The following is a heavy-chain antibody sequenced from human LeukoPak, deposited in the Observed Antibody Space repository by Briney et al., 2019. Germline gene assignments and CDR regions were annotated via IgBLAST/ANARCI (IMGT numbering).Heavy chain of an antibody. CDR3: ARDHEDYYDSSGYYTYYFDY. J-gene: IGHJ4*02. Sequence: GASVKVSCKASGYTFTSYGISWVRQAPGQGLEWMGWISAYNGNTNYAQKLQGRVTMTTDTSTSTAYMELRSLRSDDTTVYYCARDHEDYYDSSGYYTYYFDYWGQGTLVTVSS. CDR2: ISAYNGNT. D-gene: IGHD3-22*01. V-gene: IGHV1-18*01. CDR1: GYTFTSYG.